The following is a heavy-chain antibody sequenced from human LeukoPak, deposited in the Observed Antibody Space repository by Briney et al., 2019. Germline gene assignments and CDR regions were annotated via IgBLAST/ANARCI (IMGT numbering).Heavy chain of an antibody. V-gene: IGHV1-18*01. J-gene: IGHJ4*02. CDR2: ISVYSGNT. D-gene: IGHD1-26*01. Sequence: GASVKVSCKASGYTFINYGISWVRQAPGQGLEWMGWISVYSGNTNYVQNLQGRVMMTTDTSTNTAYLELRSLRSDDTAIYYCARGEDGRSSAAWMGYWGPGTLVTVSS. CDR1: GYTFINYG. CDR3: ARGEDGRSSAAWMGY.